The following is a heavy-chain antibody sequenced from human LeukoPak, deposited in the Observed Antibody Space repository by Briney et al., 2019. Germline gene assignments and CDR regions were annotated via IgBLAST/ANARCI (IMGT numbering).Heavy chain of an antibody. J-gene: IGHJ4*02. CDR2: IIPIFATA. Sequence: SVKVSCKASGGTFSSYAISWVRQAPGQGLEWMGGIIPIFATANYAQKFQGRVTITTDESTSTAYMELSSLRSEDTAVYYCARSSGSSTPFDYWGQGTLVTVSS. V-gene: IGHV1-69*05. D-gene: IGHD1-26*01. CDR3: ARSSGSSTPFDY. CDR1: GGTFSSYA.